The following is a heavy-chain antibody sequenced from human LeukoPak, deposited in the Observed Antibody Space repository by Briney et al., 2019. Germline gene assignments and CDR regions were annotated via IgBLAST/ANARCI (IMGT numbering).Heavy chain of an antibody. CDR1: GFTFGDYA. V-gene: IGHV3-49*04. CDR3: TRVCSTSCYVI. D-gene: IGHD2-2*01. Sequence: GGSLRLSCTASGFTFGDYAMSWVRQAPGKGLEWVGFIRSKAYGGTTEYAASVKGRFTISRDDSKSIAYLQMNSLKTEDTAVYYCTRVCSTSCYVIWGQGTLVTVSS. J-gene: IGHJ4*02. CDR2: IRSKAYGGTT.